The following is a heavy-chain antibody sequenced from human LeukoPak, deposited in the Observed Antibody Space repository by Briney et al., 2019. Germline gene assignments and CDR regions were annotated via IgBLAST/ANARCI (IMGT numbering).Heavy chain of an antibody. J-gene: IGHJ4*02. V-gene: IGHV1-8*03. CDR2: MNPNSGNT. Sequence: ASVKVSCKASGYTFTSYYMHWVRQAPGQGLEWMGWMNPNSGNTGYAQKFQGRVTITRNTSISTAYMELSSLRSEDTAVYYCARGRGFTIFGVVLYYWGQGTLVTVSS. D-gene: IGHD3-3*01. CDR1: GYTFTSYY. CDR3: ARGRGFTIFGVVLYY.